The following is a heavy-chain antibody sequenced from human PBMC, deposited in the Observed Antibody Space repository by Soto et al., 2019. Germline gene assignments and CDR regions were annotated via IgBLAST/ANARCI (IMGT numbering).Heavy chain of an antibody. J-gene: IGHJ6*02. D-gene: IGHD3-3*01. Sequence: PSETLSLTCTVSGGSISSYYWSWIRQPAGKGLEWIGRIYTSGSTNYNPSLKSRVTMSVDTSKNQFSLKLSSVTAAATAVYYCAGHSGLSALNFYYYYYYGMDVWGQGTTVTVSS. V-gene: IGHV4-4*07. CDR1: GGSISSYY. CDR2: IYTSGST. CDR3: AGHSGLSALNFYYYYYYGMDV.